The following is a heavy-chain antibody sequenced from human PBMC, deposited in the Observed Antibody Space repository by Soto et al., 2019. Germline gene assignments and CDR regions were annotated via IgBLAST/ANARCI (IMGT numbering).Heavy chain of an antibody. V-gene: IGHV3-21*01. CDR3: ASLEPSDAFDI. J-gene: IGHJ3*02. Sequence: GGSLRLSCAASGFTFSSYSMNWVRQAPGKGLEWVSSISSSSSYIYYADSVKGRFTISRDNAKNSLYLQMNSLRAEDTAVYYCASLEPSDAFDIWGQGTMVTVSS. CDR2: ISSSSSYI. CDR1: GFTFSSYS. D-gene: IGHD1-1*01.